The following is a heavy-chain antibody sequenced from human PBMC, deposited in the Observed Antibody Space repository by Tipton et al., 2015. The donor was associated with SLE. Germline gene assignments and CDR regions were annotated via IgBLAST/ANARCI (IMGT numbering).Heavy chain of an antibody. CDR1: GFNFIAYA. J-gene: IGHJ6*03. V-gene: IGHV3-30*04. CDR3: ARRGVVEPPTIPYFYYYMDV. CDR2: ISYDGSNQ. Sequence: SLRLSCAASGFNFIAYAMHWVRQAPGKRLEWVAVISYDGSNQYYAGSVKGRFTISRDNSKNTLYLQMNSLRAEDTAVYYCARRGVVEPPTIPYFYYYMDVWGKGTTVIVSS. D-gene: IGHD2-2*01.